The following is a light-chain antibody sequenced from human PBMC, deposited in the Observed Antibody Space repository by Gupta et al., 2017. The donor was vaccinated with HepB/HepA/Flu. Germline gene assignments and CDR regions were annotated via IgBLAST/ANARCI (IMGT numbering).Light chain of an antibody. V-gene: IGLV2-23*02. J-gene: IGLJ2*01. Sequence: HSALTQPASVSGSPGQSITISCTGSSSDVGSNNLVSWFQHHPGKVPQLMIYEVSKRPSGVSNRFSASKSDNTASLTISGLQAEDEADYYCCSSAGTGSIYIFGGGTKLTVL. CDR2: EVS. CDR3: CSSAGTGSIYI. CDR1: SSDVGSNNL.